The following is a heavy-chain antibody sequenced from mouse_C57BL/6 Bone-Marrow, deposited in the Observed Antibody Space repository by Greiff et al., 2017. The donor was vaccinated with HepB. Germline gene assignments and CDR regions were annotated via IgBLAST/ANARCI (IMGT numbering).Heavy chain of an antibody. D-gene: IGHD1-1*01. V-gene: IGHV5-17*01. CDR3: ARPRDYYGSSPFAY. CDR2: ISSGSSTI. Sequence: EVKLMESGGGLVKPGGSLKLSCAASGFTFSDYGMHWVRQAPEKGLEWVAYISSGSSTIYYADTVKGRFTISRDNAKNTLFLQMTSLRSEDTAMYYCARPRDYYGSSPFAYWGQGTLVTVSA. J-gene: IGHJ3*01. CDR1: GFTFSDYG.